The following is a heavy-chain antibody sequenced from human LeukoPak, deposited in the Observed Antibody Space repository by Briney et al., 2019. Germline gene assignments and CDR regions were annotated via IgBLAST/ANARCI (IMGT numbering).Heavy chain of an antibody. CDR2: ISAYNGNT. CDR1: GYIFTSYG. Sequence: VASVKVSCKASGYIFTSYGISWVRQAPGQGLEWMGWISAYNGNTNYAQKLQGRVTMTTDTSTSTAYMELRSLRSDDTAVYYCARTYCGGDCRGYYYSYYMDVWGKGTTVTISS. D-gene: IGHD2-21*02. J-gene: IGHJ6*03. V-gene: IGHV1-18*01. CDR3: ARTYCGGDCRGYYYSYYMDV.